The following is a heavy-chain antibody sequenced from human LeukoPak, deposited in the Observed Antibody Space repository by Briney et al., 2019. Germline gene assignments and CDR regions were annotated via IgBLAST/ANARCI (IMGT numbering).Heavy chain of an antibody. D-gene: IGHD3-22*01. CDR2: MNPNSGNT. CDR1: GYTFTSYD. CDR3: ARADSKRGRAFDI. V-gene: IGHV1-8*03. Sequence: ASVKVSCKVSGYTFTSYDINWVRQATGQGLEWMGWMNPNSGNTGYAQKFQGRVTITRNTSISTAYMELSSLTSEDTAVYYCARADSKRGRAFDIWGQGTMVTVSS. J-gene: IGHJ3*02.